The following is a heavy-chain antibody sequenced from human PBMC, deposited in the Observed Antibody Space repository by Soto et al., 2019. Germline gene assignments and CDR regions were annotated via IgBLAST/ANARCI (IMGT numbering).Heavy chain of an antibody. Sequence: GGSLRLSCAASGFTFSSYAMHWVRQAPGKGLEWVAVISYDGSNKYYADSVKGRFTISRDNSMNTLYLQMNSLRAEDTAVYYCARDRQSGWFDPWGQGTLVTVSS. CDR3: ARDRQSGWFDP. V-gene: IGHV3-30-3*01. CDR2: ISYDGSNK. CDR1: GFTFSSYA. J-gene: IGHJ5*02.